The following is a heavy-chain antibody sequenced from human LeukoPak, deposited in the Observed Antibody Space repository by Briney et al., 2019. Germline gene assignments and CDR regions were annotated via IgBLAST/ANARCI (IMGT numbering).Heavy chain of an antibody. J-gene: IGHJ5*02. D-gene: IGHD3-3*01. V-gene: IGHV1-2*02. CDR2: INPNSGGT. Sequence: ASVKVSCKASGYTFTGYYMHLVRQAPGQGLEWMGWINPNSGGTNYAQKFQGRVTMTRDTSISTAYMELSRLRSDDTAVYYCARDGYYDFWSGYSPNWFDPWGQGTLVTVSS. CDR1: GYTFTGYY. CDR3: ARDGYYDFWSGYSPNWFDP.